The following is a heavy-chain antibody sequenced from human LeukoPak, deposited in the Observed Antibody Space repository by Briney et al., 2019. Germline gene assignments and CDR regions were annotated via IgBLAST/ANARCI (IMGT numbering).Heavy chain of an antibody. CDR1: GFTFSSCG. J-gene: IGHJ3*02. CDR2: IRYDGSNK. Sequence: GGSLRLSCAASGFTFSSCGMHWVRQAPGKGLEWVAFIRYDGSNKYYADSVKGRFTISRDNSKNTLYLQMNSLRAEDTAVYYCARERFGEFSDAFDIWGQGTMVTVSS. V-gene: IGHV3-30*02. D-gene: IGHD3-10*01. CDR3: ARERFGEFSDAFDI.